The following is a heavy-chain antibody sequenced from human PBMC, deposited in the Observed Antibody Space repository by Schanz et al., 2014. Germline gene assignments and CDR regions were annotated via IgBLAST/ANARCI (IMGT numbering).Heavy chain of an antibody. V-gene: IGHV3-48*04. D-gene: IGHD3-10*01. CDR1: GFTFSTYA. CDR2: IGNGGVTI. Sequence: EVKLLESGGTLVRPGGSLRLSCAASGFTFSTYAMAWVRQPPGRGLEWVSYIGNGGVTIYYADSVKGRFTISRDNAKNTLYLQMNTLRAEDTAVYYCARIGGSVFDYWAQGTLVTVSS. J-gene: IGHJ4*02. CDR3: ARIGGSVFDY.